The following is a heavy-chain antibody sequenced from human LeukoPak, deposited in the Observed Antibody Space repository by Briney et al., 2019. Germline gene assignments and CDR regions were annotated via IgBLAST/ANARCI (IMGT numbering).Heavy chain of an antibody. D-gene: IGHD1-26*01. V-gene: IGHV3-53*01. Sequence: GGSLRLSCAASGFTVSTNFMSWVRQAPGKGLDYVSLIYSGGNTYYADSVKGRFTISRDNSKNTLYLQMNSLRAEDTAVYYCARGSPSDYWGQGTLVTVSS. CDR1: GFTVSTNF. CDR2: IYSGGNT. CDR3: ARGSPSDY. J-gene: IGHJ4*02.